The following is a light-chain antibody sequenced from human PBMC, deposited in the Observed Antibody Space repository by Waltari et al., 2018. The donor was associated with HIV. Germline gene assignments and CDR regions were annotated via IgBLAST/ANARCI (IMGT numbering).Light chain of an antibody. J-gene: IGLJ2*01. CDR2: DVT. V-gene: IGLV2-14*01. CDR1: NSDGCTYDY. Sequence: QSALTQPASVYGSPGQSNTISCTGTNSDGCTYDYVSRYQHHPVKPPNLILCDVTSRPSGVSHRCAGSKSGNTPSLTISGLQAEDEAHYYCSSYTTTSTLVLFGGGTKLTVL. CDR3: SSYTTTSTLVL.